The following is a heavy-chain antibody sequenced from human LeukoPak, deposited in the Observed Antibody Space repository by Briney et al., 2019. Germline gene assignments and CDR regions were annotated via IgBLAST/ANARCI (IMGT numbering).Heavy chain of an antibody. Sequence: GASVKVSCKASGYTFTSYYMHWVRQAPGQGLEWMGGIIPIFGTANYAQKFQGRVTITADESTSTAYMELSSLRSEDTAVYYCAREYYYDSSGSGGFDYWGQGTLVTVSS. CDR2: IIPIFGTA. CDR1: GYTFTSYY. D-gene: IGHD3-22*01. J-gene: IGHJ4*02. CDR3: AREYYYDSSGSGGFDY. V-gene: IGHV1-69*13.